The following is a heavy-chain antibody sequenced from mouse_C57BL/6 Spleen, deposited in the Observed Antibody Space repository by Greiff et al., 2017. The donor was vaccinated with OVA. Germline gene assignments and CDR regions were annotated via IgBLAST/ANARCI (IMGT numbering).Heavy chain of an antibody. Sequence: EVQRVESGPGLVKPSQSLSLTCSVTGYSITSGYYWNWIRQFPGNKLEWMGYISYDGSNNYNPSLKNRISITRDTSKNQFFLKLNSVTTEDTATYYCARDERDAMDYWGQGTSVTVSS. CDR3: ARDERDAMDY. J-gene: IGHJ4*01. CDR2: ISYDGSN. CDR1: GYSITSGYY. V-gene: IGHV3-6*01.